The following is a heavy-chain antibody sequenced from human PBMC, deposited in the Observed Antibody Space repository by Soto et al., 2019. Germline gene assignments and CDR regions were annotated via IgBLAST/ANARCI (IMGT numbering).Heavy chain of an antibody. CDR2: ISGSGGST. CDR3: ARVRDYDSSGYAGPCFDY. D-gene: IGHD3-22*01. Sequence: GGSLRLSCAASGFTFSSYAMSWVRQAPGKGLEWVSAISGSGGSTYYADSVKGRFTISRDNSKNTLYLQMNSLRAEDTAVYYCARVRDYDSSGYAGPCFDYWGQGTLVTVSS. CDR1: GFTFSSYA. V-gene: IGHV3-23*01. J-gene: IGHJ4*02.